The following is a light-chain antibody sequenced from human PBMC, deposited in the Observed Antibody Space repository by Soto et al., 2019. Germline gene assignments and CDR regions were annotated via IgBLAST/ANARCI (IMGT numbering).Light chain of an antibody. CDR2: AAS. Sequence: DIQITHSRSSLSASVGDRVTITCRSSQSIRSFLNWYQQKPGKAPKRLIYAASSLQGGVPSRFSGSGSGTEFTLTISSLQPEDFATYYCQQSSSSLGTLGQGTKVDIK. CDR3: QQSSSSLGT. CDR1: QSIRSF. J-gene: IGKJ1*01. V-gene: IGKV1-39*01.